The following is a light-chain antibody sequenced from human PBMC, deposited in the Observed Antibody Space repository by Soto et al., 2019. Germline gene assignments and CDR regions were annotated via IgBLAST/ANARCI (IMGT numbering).Light chain of an antibody. CDR2: ATS. CDR1: QSVSTTY. V-gene: IGKV3-20*01. J-gene: IGKJ2*03. CDR3: QQYGNSPPYS. Sequence: EIVLTQSLGSLSLSPGEGATLSCRASQSVSTTYLAWYQLKPGQAPRLVIYATSSRAAGIPDRFRGSGSGTEFTLTISSLEPEDVGVYFCQQYGNSPPYSFGQGTKLEIK.